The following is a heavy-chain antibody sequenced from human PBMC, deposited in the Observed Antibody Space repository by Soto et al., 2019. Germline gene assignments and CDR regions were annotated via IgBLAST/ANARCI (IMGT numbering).Heavy chain of an antibody. J-gene: IGHJ6*02. CDR1: GGSIYTYY. D-gene: IGHD3-22*01. Sequence: PSETLSLTCNVSGGSIYTYYWTWIRQPPGKGLEWIGEINHSGGTNYNPSLKSRVTISVDTSKNQFSLKLRSVTAADTAVYYCARVGQYYYDTSGYYRGDYFYGMDVWGQGTTVTVSS. CDR2: INHSGGT. V-gene: IGHV4-34*01. CDR3: ARVGQYYYDTSGYYRGDYFYGMDV.